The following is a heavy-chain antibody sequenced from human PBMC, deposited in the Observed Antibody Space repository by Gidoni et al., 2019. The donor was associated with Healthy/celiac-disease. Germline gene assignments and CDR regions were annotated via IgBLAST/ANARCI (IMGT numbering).Heavy chain of an antibody. CDR1: GFPFSSYA. CDR2: ISYDGINK. CDR3: ARDPEKILTGYFDY. D-gene: IGHD3-9*01. V-gene: IGHV3-30-3*01. Sequence: QVQLVESGGGVVQPGRSLRLPCAASGFPFSSYAMHWVRQAPGKGLEWVAVISYDGINKYYADSVKGRFTISRDNSKNTLYLQMNSLRAEDTAVYYCARDPEKILTGYFDYWGQGTLVTVSS. J-gene: IGHJ4*02.